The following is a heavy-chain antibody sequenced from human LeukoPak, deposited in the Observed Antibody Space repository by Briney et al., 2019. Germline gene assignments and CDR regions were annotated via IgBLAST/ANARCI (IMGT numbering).Heavy chain of an antibody. CDR3: VRRRLGYYFDY. CDR2: INPRGST. V-gene: IGHV4-34*01. D-gene: IGHD5-24*01. J-gene: IGHJ4*02. Sequence: SETLSLTCGVYGGSFSGYYWSWIRQPPGKGLEWIGEINPRGSTNYNPSLKSRVTLSADTSKNQFSLTLNSVTAADTAVYYCVRRRLGYYFDYWGQGTLVTVSS. CDR1: GGSFSGYY.